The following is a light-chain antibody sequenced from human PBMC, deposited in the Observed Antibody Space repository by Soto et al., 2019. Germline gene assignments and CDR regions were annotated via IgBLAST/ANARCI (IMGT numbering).Light chain of an antibody. Sequence: QSVLTQPPSVSGAPGQRVIISCSGTSSNIGAGYDVSWYQQLPGTAPKLIMYGFINRPSGVPDRFSGSKSVPSASLAISGLQPDDEADYYCQAYDSRLRGYVFGAVTKLTVL. CDR3: QAYDSRLRGYV. CDR2: GFI. J-gene: IGLJ1*01. CDR1: SSNIGAGYD. V-gene: IGLV1-40*01.